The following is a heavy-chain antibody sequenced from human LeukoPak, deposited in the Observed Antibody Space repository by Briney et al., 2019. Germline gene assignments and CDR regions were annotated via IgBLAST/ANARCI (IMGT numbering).Heavy chain of an antibody. Sequence: PGGSLRLSCAASGFTFSSYAMSWVRQAPGKGLEWVSAISGSGGSTYYADSVKGRFTISRDNSKNTLYLQMNSLRAEDTAVYYCAEIPDYYDSSGYYQPIDYWGQGTLVTVSS. CDR1: GFTFSSYA. CDR2: ISGSGGST. CDR3: AEIPDYYDSSGYYQPIDY. J-gene: IGHJ4*02. V-gene: IGHV3-23*01. D-gene: IGHD3-22*01.